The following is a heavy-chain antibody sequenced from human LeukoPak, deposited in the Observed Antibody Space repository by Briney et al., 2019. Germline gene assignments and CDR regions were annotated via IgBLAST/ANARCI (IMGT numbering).Heavy chain of an antibody. CDR3: AEDTRVASLFDY. CDR2: ISGSGGST. D-gene: IGHD2-15*01. V-gene: IGHV3-23*01. J-gene: IGHJ4*02. Sequence: GGSLRLSCAASGFTFTSYAMSWVRQAPGKGLEWVSAISGSGGSTYYADSVKGRFTISSDNSKNTLYLQMNSLRAEDTAVYYCAEDTRVASLFDYWGQGTLVTVSS. CDR1: GFTFTSYA.